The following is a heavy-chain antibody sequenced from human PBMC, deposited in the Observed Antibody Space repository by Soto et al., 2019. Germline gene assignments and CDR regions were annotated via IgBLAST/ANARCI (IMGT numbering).Heavy chain of an antibody. CDR2: ISSGSNYI. J-gene: IGHJ4*02. CDR1: GVTFTNYS. D-gene: IGHD2-2*02. Sequence: VQLVESGGGLVKPGGSLRLSCAASGVTFTNYSLHWDRQAPGKGLAWVSSISSGSNYIYYADSVKGRFTISRDNAKKSLFLQMNSLSAEDTAVYFSARDTYRDSIDHQFDSWGQGTLVTVSS. V-gene: IGHV3-21*01. CDR3: ARDTYRDSIDHQFDS.